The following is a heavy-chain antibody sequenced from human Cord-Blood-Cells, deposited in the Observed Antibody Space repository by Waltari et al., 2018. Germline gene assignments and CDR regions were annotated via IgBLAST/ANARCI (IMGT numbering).Heavy chain of an antibody. CDR2: IYYSGST. CDR1: GGSISSSSYY. CDR3: AREVYKEYSSSSYAFDI. Sequence: QLQLQESGPGLVKPSETLSLTCTVSGGSISSSSYYWGWIRQPPGKGLECIGSIYYSGSTSYNPSLMIRVTISVDTSKNQFSLKLSSVTAADTAVYYCAREVYKEYSSSSYAFDIWGQGTMVTVSS. V-gene: IGHV4-39*01. D-gene: IGHD6-6*01. J-gene: IGHJ3*02.